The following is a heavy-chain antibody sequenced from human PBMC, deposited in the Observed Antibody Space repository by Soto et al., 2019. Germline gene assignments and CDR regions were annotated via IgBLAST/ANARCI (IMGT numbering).Heavy chain of an antibody. CDR1: GDSGGFISSSSYH. CDR3: AIHPPYGPIDY. CDR2: IYYSGST. J-gene: IGHJ4*02. V-gene: IGHV4-39*01. Sequence: SETLSLTCTVSGDSGGFISSSSYHWGWIRQPPGKGLEWIGNIYYSGSTYYNPSLKSRVTISGDTSKNQFSLRLTSVTAADTAVYYCAIHPPYGPIDYWGQGTLVTVSS. D-gene: IGHD4-17*01.